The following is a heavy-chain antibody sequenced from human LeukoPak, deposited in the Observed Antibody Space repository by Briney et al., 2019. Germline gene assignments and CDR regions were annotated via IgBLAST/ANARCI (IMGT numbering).Heavy chain of an antibody. D-gene: IGHD6-13*01. V-gene: IGHV1-3*02. CDR3: AREGSSTVGAFDI. CDR1: GYTFTSYA. J-gene: IGHJ3*02. CDR2: SNAGNGNT. Sequence: ASVTVSCKASGYTFTSYAMHWVRQAPGQRLEWMGWSNAGNGNTKYSQEFQGRVTITRDTSASTAYVELSSLRSEDMAVYYCAREGSSTVGAFDIWGQGTMVTVSS.